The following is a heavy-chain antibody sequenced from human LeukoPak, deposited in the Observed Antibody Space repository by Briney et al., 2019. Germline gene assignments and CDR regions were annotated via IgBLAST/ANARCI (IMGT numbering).Heavy chain of an antibody. Sequence: GGSLRLSCAASGFNFRSYGMHWVRHTPGKGLEWVAFIQYDGSTKVYADSVKGRVTISRDNSKNTVHLQMNSLKAEDTAVYYCAKDREELTQNNWGQGTLVTVSS. J-gene: IGHJ4*02. CDR2: IQYDGSTK. CDR3: AKDREELTQNN. V-gene: IGHV3-30*02. CDR1: GFNFRSYG. D-gene: IGHD1-7*01.